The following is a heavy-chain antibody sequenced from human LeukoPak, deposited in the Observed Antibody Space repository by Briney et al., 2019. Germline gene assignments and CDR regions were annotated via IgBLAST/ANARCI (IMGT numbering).Heavy chain of an antibody. CDR3: AKDKSYFDSTGYRYFDY. V-gene: IGHV3-30-3*01. Sequence: GGSLRLSCAASGFTFSSYAMHWVRQAPGKGLEWVAVISYDGSNKYYADSVKGRFTISRDNSKNTLYLQMNSLRAEDTAVYYCAKDKSYFDSTGYRYFDYWGQETLVTVSS. CDR2: ISYDGSNK. D-gene: IGHD3-22*01. CDR1: GFTFSSYA. J-gene: IGHJ4*02.